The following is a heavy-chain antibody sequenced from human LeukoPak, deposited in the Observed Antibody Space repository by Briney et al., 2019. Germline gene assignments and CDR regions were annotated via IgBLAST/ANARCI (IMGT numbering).Heavy chain of an antibody. CDR3: ARVGSGSYPYFDY. CDR1: GGSISSGGYS. CDR2: IYHSGST. V-gene: IGHV4-30-2*01. D-gene: IGHD1-26*01. J-gene: IGHJ4*02. Sequence: SETLSLTCAVSGGSISSGGYSWSWIRQPPGKGLEWTGYIYHSGSTYYNPSLKSRVTISVDRSKNQFSLKLSSVTAADTAVYYCARVGSGSYPYFDYWGQGTLVTVSS.